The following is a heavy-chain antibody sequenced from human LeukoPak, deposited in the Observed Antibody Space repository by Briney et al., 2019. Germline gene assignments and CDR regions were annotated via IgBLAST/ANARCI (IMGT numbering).Heavy chain of an antibody. CDR3: VRSRFGTGFDY. J-gene: IGHJ4*02. V-gene: IGHV3-72*01. CDR2: SKNKADSDTT. Sequence: QAGGSLRLSCAASGLTFSDHYMDWVRQAPGKGLEWVGRSKNKADSDTTEYAASVKGRFTISRDDPKNSLFLQMNSLKIEDTAVYYCVRSRFGTGFDYWGQGTLVTVSS. D-gene: IGHD1-1*01. CDR1: GLTFSDHY.